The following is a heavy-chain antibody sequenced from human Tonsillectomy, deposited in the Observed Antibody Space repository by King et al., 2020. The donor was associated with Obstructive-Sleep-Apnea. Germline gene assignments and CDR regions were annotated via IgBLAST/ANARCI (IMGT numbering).Heavy chain of an antibody. D-gene: IGHD6-6*01. CDR1: GFTFSNYY. CDR2: MSSSGSSI. CDR3: ARDASAMEARFDS. Sequence: VQLVESGGGLVKPGGSLKLSCAASGFTFSNYYMSWIRQAPGEGLEWVLYMSSSGSSIYYSDSVKGRFTTSRDNAKNSLYLQMNTLRAEDTAVYYCARDASAMEARFDSWGQGTLVSVSA. J-gene: IGHJ4*02. V-gene: IGHV3-11*01.